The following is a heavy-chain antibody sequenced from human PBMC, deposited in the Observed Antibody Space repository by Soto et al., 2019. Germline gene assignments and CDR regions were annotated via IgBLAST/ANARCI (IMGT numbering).Heavy chain of an antibody. J-gene: IGHJ3*02. D-gene: IGHD3-22*01. V-gene: IGHV6-1*01. Sequence: SQTLSLTCAISGDXVSSNSAAWNWIRQSPSRGLEWLGRTYYRSKWYNDYAVSVKSRITINPDTSKNQFSLQLNSVTPEDTAVYYCARADYYDSSGYYSLGAFDIWGQGTMVTVSS. CDR3: ARADYYDSSGYYSLGAFDI. CDR1: GDXVSSNSAA. CDR2: TYYRSKWYN.